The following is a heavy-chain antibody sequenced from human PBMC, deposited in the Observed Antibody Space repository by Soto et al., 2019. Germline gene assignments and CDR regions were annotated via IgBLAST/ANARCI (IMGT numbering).Heavy chain of an antibody. D-gene: IGHD3-10*01. CDR2: INHSGST. V-gene: IGHV4-34*01. J-gene: IGHJ5*02. CDR1: GGSFSGYY. Sequence: SETLSLTCAVYGGSFSGYYWSWIRQPPGKGLEWIGEINHSGSTNYNPSLKSRVTISVDTSKNQFSLKLSSVTAADTAVYYCARWRYYGSGSYYLGWFDPWGQGTLVTVS. CDR3: ARWRYYGSGSYYLGWFDP.